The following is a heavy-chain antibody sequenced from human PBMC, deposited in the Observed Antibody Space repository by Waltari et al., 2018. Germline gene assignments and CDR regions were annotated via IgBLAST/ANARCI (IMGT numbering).Heavy chain of an antibody. V-gene: IGHV3-30*18. CDR1: GFTFSSYG. CDR2: ISYDGSNK. CDR3: AKGGEEWSH. D-gene: IGHD3-3*01. J-gene: IGHJ4*02. Sequence: QVQLVESGGGVVQPGRSLRLSCAASGFTFSSYGMHWVRQAPGKGLEWVAVISYDGSNKYYADSVKGRFTISRDNSKNTLYLQMNSLRAEDTAVYYCAKGGEEWSHWGQGTLVTVSS.